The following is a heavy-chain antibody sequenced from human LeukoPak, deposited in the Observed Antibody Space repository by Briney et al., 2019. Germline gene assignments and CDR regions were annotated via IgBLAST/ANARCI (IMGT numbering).Heavy chain of an antibody. Sequence: GGSLRLSCAASGFIFTNYFMSWVRQAPGKGLEWVASIKHDGSEKYYVDSVKGRFTISRDNAKNSLSLQMNSLRAEDTAVYYCARGAVWFEPLFDYWGQGTLVTVSS. D-gene: IGHD3-10*01. CDR1: GFIFTNYF. J-gene: IGHJ4*02. CDR3: ARGAVWFEPLFDY. CDR2: IKHDGSEK. V-gene: IGHV3-7*03.